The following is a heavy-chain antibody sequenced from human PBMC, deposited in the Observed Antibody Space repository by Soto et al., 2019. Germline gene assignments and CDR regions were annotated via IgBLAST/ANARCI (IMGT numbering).Heavy chain of an antibody. D-gene: IGHD1-1*01. CDR2: IDSRGSNM. V-gene: IGHV3-48*02. CDR3: VKAGTMAGTRTTPRSFDI. Sequence: GGSLRLSCAASGFIFNSYNMNWVRQAPGKGLEWASSIDSRGSNMYYADSVKGRFTISRDNANNSLFLQMNSLRDEDTAVYFCVKAGTMAGTRTTPRSFDIWGRGKMVTVSS. CDR1: GFIFNSYN. J-gene: IGHJ3*02.